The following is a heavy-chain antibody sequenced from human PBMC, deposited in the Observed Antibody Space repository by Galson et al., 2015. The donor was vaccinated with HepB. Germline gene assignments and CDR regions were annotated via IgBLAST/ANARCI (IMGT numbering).Heavy chain of an antibody. Sequence: LRLSCAASGVTFRSYGMHWVRQAPGKGLEWVAVIWYDGSNKYYADSVKGRFTISRDNSKNTLYLQMNSLRAEDTAVYYCATYPGYSSPYYYYGMDVWGQGTTVTVSS. CDR3: ATYPGYSSPYYYYGMDV. J-gene: IGHJ6*02. CDR2: IWYDGSNK. V-gene: IGHV3-33*01. CDR1: GVTFRSYG. D-gene: IGHD6-13*01.